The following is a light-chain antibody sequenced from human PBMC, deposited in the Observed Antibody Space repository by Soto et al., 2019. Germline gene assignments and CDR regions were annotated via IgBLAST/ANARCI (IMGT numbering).Light chain of an antibody. V-gene: IGKV3-11*01. J-gene: IGKJ5*01. CDR3: KKRSDWRIT. CDR2: DAS. Sequence: EVVLTQSPATLSLSPGERATLSCRASQSVSRFLAWYQQKPGQAPRLLIFDASKRATGFPAKFSASGSGTDLILTISGQESEDSAVYFCKKRSDWRITFGQGTRLDIK. CDR1: QSVSRF.